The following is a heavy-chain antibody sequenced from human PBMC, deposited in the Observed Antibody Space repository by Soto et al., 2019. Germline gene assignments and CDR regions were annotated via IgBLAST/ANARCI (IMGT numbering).Heavy chain of an antibody. J-gene: IGHJ5*02. D-gene: IGHD7-27*01. CDR2: INPSGGST. CDR3: ARAGAGYNWFDP. Sequence: QVQLVQSGAEVKKPGASVKVSCKASGYTFTSYYMHWVRQAPGQGLEWMGIINPSGGSTSYAQKFQGRVTMTRDTSTSTVYLELSSLRSEDTAVYYCARAGAGYNWFDPWGQGTLVTVSS. V-gene: IGHV1-46*03. CDR1: GYTFTSYY.